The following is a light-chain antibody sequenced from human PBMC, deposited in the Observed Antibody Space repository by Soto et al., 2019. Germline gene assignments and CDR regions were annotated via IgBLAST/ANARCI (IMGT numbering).Light chain of an antibody. Sequence: EIVLTQSPGTLSLSPGERSTLSCRASQSVSSSFLAWYQQKPGQAPRLLIYGASSRATGIPDRFSGSGSGTDFTLTISRLESEDGAVYCCQQYGSSPLTFGGGTKVAIK. CDR2: GAS. CDR3: QQYGSSPLT. J-gene: IGKJ4*01. CDR1: QSVSSSF. V-gene: IGKV3-20*01.